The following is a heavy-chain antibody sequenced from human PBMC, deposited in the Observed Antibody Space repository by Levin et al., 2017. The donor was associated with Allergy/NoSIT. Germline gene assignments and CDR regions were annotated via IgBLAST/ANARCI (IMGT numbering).Heavy chain of an antibody. CDR1: GGSISSGDYY. V-gene: IGHV4-30-4*01. D-gene: IGHD4-17*01. J-gene: IGHJ4*02. CDR2: IYYSGST. CDR3: AGTTYDYGDYSRPFDY. Sequence: SETLSLTCTVSGGSISSGDYYWSWIRQPPGKGLEWIGYIYYSGSTYYNPSLKSRVTISVDTSKNQFSLKLSSVTAADTAVYYCAGTTYDYGDYSRPFDYWGQGTLVTVSS.